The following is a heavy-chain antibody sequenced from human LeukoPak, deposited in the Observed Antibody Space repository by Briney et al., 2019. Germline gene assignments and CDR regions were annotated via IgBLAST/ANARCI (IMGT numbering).Heavy chain of an antibody. J-gene: IGHJ4*02. V-gene: IGHV4-30-2*01. D-gene: IGHD2-15*01. CDR3: AIRYPRGYYFDY. CDR2: IYHSGST. Sequence: SQTLSLTCTVSGGSISSGGYYWNWIRQPPGKGLEWIGYIYHSGSTYYNPSLKSRVTISVDRSKNQFSLKLSSVTAADTAVYYCAIRYPRGYYFDYWGQGTLVTVSS. CDR1: GGSISSGGYY.